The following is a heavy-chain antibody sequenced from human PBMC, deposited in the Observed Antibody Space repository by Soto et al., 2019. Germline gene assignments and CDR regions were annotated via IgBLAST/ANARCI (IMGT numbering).Heavy chain of an antibody. Sequence: SETLSLTCTVARDSVSSSSYTWGWIRQPPGKGPEWIGSIYSSGSTYYNPSLNSRVTVSVDTSKTQFSLKVTSVTAADTAVYYCARLYGYCIRNSCHGHYAMDVWGQGTTVTVSS. J-gene: IGHJ6*02. CDR2: IYSSGST. CDR3: ARLYGYCIRNSCHGHYAMDV. CDR1: RDSVSSSSYT. V-gene: IGHV4-39*01. D-gene: IGHD2-2*01.